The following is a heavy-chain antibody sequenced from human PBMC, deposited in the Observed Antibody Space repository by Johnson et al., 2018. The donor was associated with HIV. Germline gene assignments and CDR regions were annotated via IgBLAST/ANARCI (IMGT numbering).Heavy chain of an antibody. V-gene: IGHV3-33*08. J-gene: IGHJ3*02. D-gene: IGHD1-20*01. CDR2: ISFDGNLK. Sequence: QEQLVESGGGLVKPGGSLRLSCVGSGLSFSNFGIHWVRQAPGKGPEWVAVISFDGNLKKSADPVKGRFTISRDNAKNSLYLQMNSLVAEDTAVYYCASADYNWVSPGAFDIWGQGTTVTVSS. CDR3: ASADYNWVSPGAFDI. CDR1: GLSFSNFG.